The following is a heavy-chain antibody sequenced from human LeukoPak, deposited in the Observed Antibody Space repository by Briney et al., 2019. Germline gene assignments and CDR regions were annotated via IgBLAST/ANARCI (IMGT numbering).Heavy chain of an antibody. CDR3: ARWARGNYNFDY. CDR1: GYTFTGYY. D-gene: IGHD1-26*01. CDR2: ISAYNGDT. V-gene: IGHV1-18*04. J-gene: IGHJ4*02. Sequence: ASVKVSCKASGYTFTGYYMHWVRQAPGQGLEWTGWISAYNGDTHYAQKLQGRVTMTTDTSTSTAYMELRSLRSDDTAVFYCARWARGNYNFDYWGQGTLVTVSS.